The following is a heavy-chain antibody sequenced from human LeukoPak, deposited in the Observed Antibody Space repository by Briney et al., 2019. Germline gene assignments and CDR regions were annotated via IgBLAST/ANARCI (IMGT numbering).Heavy chain of an antibody. CDR3: ARQIASAGTAGFDF. CDR2: IYSTGST. J-gene: IGHJ4*02. Sequence: PSETLSLTCTVSGGSISSYYWSWIRQPAGKGLEWVGRIYSTGSTNYNPSLKSRVTMSVDTSKNQFSLRLRSVTAADTAVYYCARQIASAGTAGFDFWGQGALVTVSS. V-gene: IGHV4-4*07. D-gene: IGHD6-13*01. CDR1: GGSISSYY.